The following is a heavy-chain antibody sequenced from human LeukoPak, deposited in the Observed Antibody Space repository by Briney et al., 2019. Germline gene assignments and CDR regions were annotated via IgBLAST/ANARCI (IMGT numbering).Heavy chain of an antibody. Sequence: GASVKVSCKASGYTFTGYYMHWVRQAPGQGLEWMGWINPNSGGTNYAQKFQGRVTMTRDTSISTAYMELSRLRSDDTAVYYCATDIVVVPAATTVDYWGQGTLVTVSS. CDR2: INPNSGGT. CDR3: ATDIVVVPAATTVDY. V-gene: IGHV1-2*02. J-gene: IGHJ4*02. CDR1: GYTFTGYY. D-gene: IGHD2-2*01.